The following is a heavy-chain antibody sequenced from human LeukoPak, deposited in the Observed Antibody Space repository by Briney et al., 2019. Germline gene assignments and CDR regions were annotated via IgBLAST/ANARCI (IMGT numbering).Heavy chain of an antibody. Sequence: GGSLRLSCTASGFTFGDYAMSWVRQAPGKGLEWVGFIRSKAYGGTTEYAASVKGRFTISRDDSKSIAYLQMNSLKTEDTAVYYCTGAPRGEPDAFDIWGQGTMVTVSS. CDR2: IRSKAYGGTT. CDR1: GFTFGDYA. J-gene: IGHJ3*02. CDR3: TGAPRGEPDAFDI. D-gene: IGHD1-14*01. V-gene: IGHV3-49*04.